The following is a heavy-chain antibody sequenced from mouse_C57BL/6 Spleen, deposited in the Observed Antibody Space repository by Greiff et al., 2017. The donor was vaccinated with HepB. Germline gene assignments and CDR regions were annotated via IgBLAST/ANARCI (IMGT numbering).Heavy chain of an antibody. J-gene: IGHJ2*01. CDR1: GFTFSSYG. CDR2: ISSGGSYT. V-gene: IGHV5-6*01. Sequence: EVQLQQSGGDLVKPGGSLKLSCAASGFTFSSYGMSWVRQTPDKRLEWVATISSGGSYTYYPDSVKGRFTISRDNAKNTLYLQMSSLKSEDTAMYYCARGSTMRAYFDYWGQGTTLTVSS. CDR3: ARGSTMRAYFDY. D-gene: IGHD2-1*01.